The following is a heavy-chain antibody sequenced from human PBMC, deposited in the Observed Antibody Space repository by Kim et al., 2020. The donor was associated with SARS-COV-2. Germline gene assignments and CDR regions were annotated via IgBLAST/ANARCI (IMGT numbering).Heavy chain of an antibody. D-gene: IGHD4-17*01. CDR1: GYTFTNYY. CDR3: ARGDYGDYRAPYYFDY. V-gene: IGHV1-46*01. J-gene: IGHJ4*02. CDR2: INPSGYNT. Sequence: ASVKVSCKASGYTFTNYYIHWVRQAPGQGLDWMGLINPSGYNTKYAQKFQGRVSMTRDTSTSTVYVELRSLRSEDTAVYYCARGDYGDYRAPYYFDYWGQGTLVTVAS.